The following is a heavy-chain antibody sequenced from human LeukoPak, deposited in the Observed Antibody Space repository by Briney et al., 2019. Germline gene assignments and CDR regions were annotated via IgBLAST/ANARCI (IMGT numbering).Heavy chain of an antibody. J-gene: IGHJ5*02. Sequence: SETLSLTCAVYGGSFSGYYWGWIRQPPGKGLEWIGSIFYSGSTYYNPSLKSRVTISVGTSKNQFSLKLNSVTAADTAVYYCARHVVTDYGDYDCFDPWGQGTLVTVSS. V-gene: IGHV4-39*01. CDR1: GGSFSGYY. CDR2: IFYSGST. D-gene: IGHD4-17*01. CDR3: ARHVVTDYGDYDCFDP.